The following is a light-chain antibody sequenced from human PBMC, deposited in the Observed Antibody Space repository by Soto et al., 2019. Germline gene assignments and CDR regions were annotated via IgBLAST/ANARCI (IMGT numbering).Light chain of an antibody. CDR2: GAS. CDR3: QQYDNWPWR. CDR1: QSISDT. J-gene: IGKJ1*01. V-gene: IGKV3-15*01. Sequence: EIVMTQSPATLSVSPGRRATLSFRASQSISDTLAWYQQNNGQAPRILIYGASRRATGFPARFRGTRSGTDFTLTFSRLQSEDFTVYYCQQYDNWPWRFGQGTKV.